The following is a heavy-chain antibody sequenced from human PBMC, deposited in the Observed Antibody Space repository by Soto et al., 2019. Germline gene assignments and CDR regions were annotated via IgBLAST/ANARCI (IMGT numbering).Heavy chain of an antibody. J-gene: IGHJ6*03. CDR2: IYYSGST. CDR3: ARDLEYSSSSRQYYYYYMDV. V-gene: IGHV4-31*03. Sequence: QVQLQESGPGLVKPSQTLSLTCTVSGGSISSGGYYWSWIRQHPGKGLEWIGYIYYSGSTYYNPSLKSRVTIAVDTSKNQFSLKLSSVTAADTAVYYCARDLEYSSSSRQYYYYYMDVWGKGTTVTVSS. CDR1: GGSISSGGYY. D-gene: IGHD6-6*01.